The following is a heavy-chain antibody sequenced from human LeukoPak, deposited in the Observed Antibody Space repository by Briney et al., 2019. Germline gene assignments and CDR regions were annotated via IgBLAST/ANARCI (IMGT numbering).Heavy chain of an antibody. D-gene: IGHD3-3*01. V-gene: IGHV3-7*03. CDR3: VKDLGWGSFDI. J-gene: IGHJ3*02. Sequence: TGGSLRLSCAASGFAFSSYWMSWVRQAPGKGLEWVANIKEDGSEKYYVDSVKGRFTFSRDNSKNTLYLQMNSLSAEDTAVYYCVKDLGWGSFDIWGQGTMVTVSS. CDR1: GFAFSSYW. CDR2: IKEDGSEK.